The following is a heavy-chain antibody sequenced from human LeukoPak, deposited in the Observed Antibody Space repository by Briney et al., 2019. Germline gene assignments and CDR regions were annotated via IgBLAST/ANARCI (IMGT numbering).Heavy chain of an antibody. D-gene: IGHD3-10*01. CDR2: IKSKNHGGTI. CDR1: GFTFRNAW. V-gene: IGHV3-15*01. J-gene: IGHJ4*02. Sequence: PGGSLRLSCAASGFTFRNAWMSWVRQAPGKGLEWVGLIKSKNHGGTIDYAEPVKGRFTISRDDSKNTLYLQMNGLKTEDTAVYYCTGFGEGYWGQGTPVTVSS. CDR3: TGFGEGY.